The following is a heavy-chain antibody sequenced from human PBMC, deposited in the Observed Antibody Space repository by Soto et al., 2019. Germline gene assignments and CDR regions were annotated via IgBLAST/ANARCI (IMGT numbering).Heavy chain of an antibody. CDR1: RGSISSYY. Sequence: WETLSLTCTVSRGSISSYYWNWIRQPPGKGLEWIGYIYYSGSTKYNPSLKSRVTISVDTSKNQFSLKLSSVTAADTAVYYCARDRLANWFDPWGQGTLVTVSS. J-gene: IGHJ5*02. D-gene: IGHD3-9*01. CDR3: ARDRLANWFDP. V-gene: IGHV4-59*01. CDR2: IYYSGST.